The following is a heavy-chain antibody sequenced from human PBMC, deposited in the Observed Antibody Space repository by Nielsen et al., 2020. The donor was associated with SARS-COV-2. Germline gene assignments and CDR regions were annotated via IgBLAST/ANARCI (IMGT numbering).Heavy chain of an antibody. Sequence: WIRQPPGKGLEWVAVISYDGSNKYYADSVKGRFTISRDNSKNTLYLQMNSLRAEDTAVYYCARGYKYDFWSGYYGDYYYGMDVWGQGTTVTVSS. D-gene: IGHD3-3*01. J-gene: IGHJ6*02. CDR3: ARGYKYDFWSGYYGDYYYGMDV. V-gene: IGHV3-30*04. CDR2: ISYDGSNK.